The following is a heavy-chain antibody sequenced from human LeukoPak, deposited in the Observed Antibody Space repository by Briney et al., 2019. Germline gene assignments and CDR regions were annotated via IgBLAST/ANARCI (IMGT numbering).Heavy chain of an antibody. CDR3: ARDLGQYYDTSDNWFDP. V-gene: IGHV3-23*01. Sequence: GGSLRLSCAASGLTFSSYGMSWVRQAPGKGLEWVSAFSGSGGSTYYADSVKGRFTISRDNSKNTLNLQMNSLRAEDTAVYYCARDLGQYYDTSDNWFDPWGQGTLVTVSS. CDR1: GLTFSSYG. D-gene: IGHD3-22*01. J-gene: IGHJ5*02. CDR2: FSGSGGST.